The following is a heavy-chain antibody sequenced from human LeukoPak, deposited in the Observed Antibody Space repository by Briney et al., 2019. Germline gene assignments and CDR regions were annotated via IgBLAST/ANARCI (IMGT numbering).Heavy chain of an antibody. J-gene: IGHJ3*02. CDR2: INPSGGST. V-gene: IGHV1-46*01. CDR3: ARDGGRATKLFDAFDI. Sequence: ASVKVSCKASGYTFTSYYMHWVRQAPGQGLEWMGIINPSGGSTSYAQKFQGRVTMTRDTSTSTVYMELSSLRSEDTAVYYCARDGGRATKLFDAFDIWGQGTMVTVSS. CDR1: GYTFTSYY. D-gene: IGHD3-10*01.